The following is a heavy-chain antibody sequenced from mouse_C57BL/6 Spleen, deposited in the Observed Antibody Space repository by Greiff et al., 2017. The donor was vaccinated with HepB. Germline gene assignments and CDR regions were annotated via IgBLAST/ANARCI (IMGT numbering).Heavy chain of an antibody. D-gene: IGHD2-5*01. V-gene: IGHV1-55*01. CDR2: IYPGSGST. Sequence: QVQLKQSGAELVKPGASVKMSCKASGYTFTSYWITWVKQRPGQGLEWIGDIYPGSGSTNYNEKFKSKATLTVDTSSSTAYMQLSSLTSEDSAVYYCATQRPYYSNYGGYFDVWGTGTTVTVSS. J-gene: IGHJ1*03. CDR1: GYTFTSYW. CDR3: ATQRPYYSNYGGYFDV.